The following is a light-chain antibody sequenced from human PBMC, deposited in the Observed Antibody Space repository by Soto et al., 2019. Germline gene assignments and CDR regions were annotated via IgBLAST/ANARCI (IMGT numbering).Light chain of an antibody. CDR3: QQYGSSPTT. CDR2: YIS. CDR1: QCVDNF. J-gene: IGKJ1*01. Sequence: EIGMTQSPATLSVYPGETASLSCRASQCVDNFLAWYQQKPGQAPRLLIYYISTRATGIPARFSGSGSGTDFTLTISRLEPEDFAVYYCQQYGSSPTTFGQGTKVDIK. V-gene: IGKV3D-15*01.